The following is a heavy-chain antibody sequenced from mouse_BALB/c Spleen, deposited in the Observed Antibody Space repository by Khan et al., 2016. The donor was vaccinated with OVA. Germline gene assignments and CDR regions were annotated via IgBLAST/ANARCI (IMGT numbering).Heavy chain of an antibody. CDR2: IWTGGLT. V-gene: IGHV2-9*02. Sequence: QVQLKESGPGLVAPSQSLSITCPVSGFSLSNYGIHWVRQPPGKGLEWLGVIWTGGLTNYNSALMSRLSISKDNSKSQVFLKLKRLQTDDTAMYYCASSYAYDLGGFAYWGRGLCSLSLQ. CDR1: GFSLSNYG. D-gene: IGHD2-2*01. J-gene: IGHJ3*01. CDR3: ASSYAYDLGGFAY.